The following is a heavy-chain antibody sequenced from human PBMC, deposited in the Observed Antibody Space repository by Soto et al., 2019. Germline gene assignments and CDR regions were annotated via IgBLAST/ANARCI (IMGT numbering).Heavy chain of an antibody. V-gene: IGHV5-10-1*01. D-gene: IGHD3-22*01. Sequence: GESLKIFRKGSGYSFTNYWISRVRQMPGKGLEWTGRIDPSDSYTNYSTSYQGHVTISADKSISTADLQWSSQKASDTAMYYCASSTMIVRYYYYYGMDVWGQGTTVTVSS. J-gene: IGHJ6*02. CDR3: ASSTMIVRYYYYYGMDV. CDR1: GYSFTNYW. CDR2: IDPSDSYT.